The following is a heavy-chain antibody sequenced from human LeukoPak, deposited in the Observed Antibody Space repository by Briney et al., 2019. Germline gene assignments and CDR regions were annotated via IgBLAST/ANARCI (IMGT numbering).Heavy chain of an antibody. D-gene: IGHD3-3*01. CDR3: ARGSTYDFWSGDALDV. J-gene: IGHJ3*01. Sequence: PGGSRRLSLAASGFPFSSHAMTWFRQAPGKGLEGVSGISGSSEKTYYADSVKGRFTISRDSSQKILNLQMNNLRVEDTAIYYCARGSTYDFWSGDALDVWGQGTMVTVAS. CDR2: ISGSSEKT. CDR1: GFPFSSHA. V-gene: IGHV3-23*01.